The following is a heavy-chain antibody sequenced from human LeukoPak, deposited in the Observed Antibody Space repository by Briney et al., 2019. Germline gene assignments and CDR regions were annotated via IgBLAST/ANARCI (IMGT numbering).Heavy chain of an antibody. CDR3: AKDGSMVRGSEYFQH. CDR1: GFTFSSYA. CDR2: ISGSGGST. D-gene: IGHD3-10*01. J-gene: IGHJ1*01. Sequence: GGSLRLSCAASGFTFSSYAMSWVRQAPGKGLEWVSSISGSGGSTYYADSVKGRFTISRDNSKNTLYLQMNSLRAEDTAVYYCAKDGSMVRGSEYFQHWGQGTLVTVSS. V-gene: IGHV3-23*01.